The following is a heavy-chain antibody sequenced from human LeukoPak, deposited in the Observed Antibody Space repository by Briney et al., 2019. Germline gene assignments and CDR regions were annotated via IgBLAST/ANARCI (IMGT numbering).Heavy chain of an antibody. V-gene: IGHV1-69*05. Sequence: SVKVSCKAFGGTFSIYDISWVRQAPGQGLEWMGGIMPIFGAGNYAQKFQGRVTITTDEATNTAYMELSSLRSQDTAVYYCARGGNTYDYAWFGPWGQGTLVTVSS. D-gene: IGHD3-16*01. CDR2: IMPIFGAG. J-gene: IGHJ5*02. CDR1: GGTFSIYD. CDR3: ARGGNTYDYAWFGP.